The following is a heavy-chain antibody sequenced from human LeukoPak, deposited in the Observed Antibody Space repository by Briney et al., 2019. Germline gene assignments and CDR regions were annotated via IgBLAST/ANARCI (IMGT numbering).Heavy chain of an antibody. Sequence: PGRSLRLSCAASGFTFSSYGMHWVRQAPGKGLEWVAVIWYDGSNKYYADSVKGRFTTSRDNSKNTLYLQMNSLRAEDTAVYYCAKDLRFGELAPFDYWGQGTLVTVSS. V-gene: IGHV3-33*06. D-gene: IGHD3-10*01. CDR1: GFTFSSYG. CDR3: AKDLRFGELAPFDY. J-gene: IGHJ4*02. CDR2: IWYDGSNK.